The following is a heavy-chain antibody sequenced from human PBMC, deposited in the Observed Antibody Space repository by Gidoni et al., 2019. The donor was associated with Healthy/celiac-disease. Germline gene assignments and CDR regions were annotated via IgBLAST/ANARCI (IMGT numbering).Heavy chain of an antibody. CDR2: ISAYNGNT. V-gene: IGHV1-18*01. CDR3: ARAAPPITIFGVDHANWFDP. Sequence: QVQMVQSGAEVKKPGASVKVSCKASGYTFTRYGISWVRQAPGQGLEWMGWISAYNGNTNYAQKLQGRVTMTTDTSTSTAYMELRSLRSDDTAVYYCARAAPPITIFGVDHANWFDPWGQGTLVTVSS. CDR1: GYTFTRYG. J-gene: IGHJ5*02. D-gene: IGHD3-3*01.